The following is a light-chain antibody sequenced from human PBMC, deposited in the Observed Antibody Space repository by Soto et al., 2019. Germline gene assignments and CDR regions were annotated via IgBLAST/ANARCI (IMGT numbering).Light chain of an antibody. CDR3: CSYAGSSTFVL. J-gene: IGLJ2*01. CDR2: EVS. V-gene: IGLV2-23*02. Sequence: QSVLTQPASVSGSPGQSITISCTGTSSDVGSYNLGSWYQQHPGKAPKLIIYEVSKRPSGVSNRFSGSKSGNTASLTISGLQAEDEADDYCCSYAGSSTFVLFGGGPKLTVL. CDR1: SSDVGSYNL.